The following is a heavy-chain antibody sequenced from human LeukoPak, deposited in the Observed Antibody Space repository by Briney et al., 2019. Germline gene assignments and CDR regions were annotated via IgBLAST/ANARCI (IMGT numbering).Heavy chain of an antibody. J-gene: IGHJ4*02. CDR3: ARLGVVVVAATADY. D-gene: IGHD2-15*01. CDR1: GGSISSSSYY. Sequence: PSETLSLTCTVSGGSISSSSYYWGWIRQPPGKGLEWIGSIYYSGSTYYNPSLKSRVTISVDTSKNQFSLKLSSVTAADTAVYYCARLGVVVVAATADYWGQGTLVTASS. CDR2: IYYSGST. V-gene: IGHV4-39*01.